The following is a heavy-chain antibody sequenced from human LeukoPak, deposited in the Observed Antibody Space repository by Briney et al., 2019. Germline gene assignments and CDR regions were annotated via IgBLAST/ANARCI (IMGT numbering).Heavy chain of an antibody. V-gene: IGHV4-59*12. CDR2: IYYSGST. J-gene: IGHJ4*02. CDR3: ARDKDYGGNGPIDY. Sequence: SETLSLTCTVSGGSISSYYWSWIRQPPGKGLEWIGYIYYSGSTNYNPSLKSRVTISVDTSKNQFSLKLSSVTAADTAVYYCARDKDYGGNGPIDYWGQGTLVTVSS. D-gene: IGHD4-23*01. CDR1: GGSISSYY.